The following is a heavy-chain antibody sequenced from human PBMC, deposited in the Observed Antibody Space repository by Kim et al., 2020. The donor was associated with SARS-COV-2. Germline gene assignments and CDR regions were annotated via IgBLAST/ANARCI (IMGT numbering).Heavy chain of an antibody. CDR3: ARVLDTAMVDYFDY. V-gene: IGHV3-33*05. Sequence: GGSLRLSCAASGFTFSSYGMHWVRQAPGKGLEWVAVISYDGSNKYYADSVKGRFTISRDNSKNTLYLQMNSLRAEDTAVYYCARVLDTAMVDYFDYWGQGTLVTVSS. CDR1: GFTFSSYG. CDR2: ISYDGSNK. J-gene: IGHJ4*02. D-gene: IGHD5-18*01.